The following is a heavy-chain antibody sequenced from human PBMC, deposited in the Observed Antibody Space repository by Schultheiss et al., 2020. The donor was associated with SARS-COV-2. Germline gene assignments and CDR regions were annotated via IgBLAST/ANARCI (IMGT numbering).Heavy chain of an antibody. CDR1: GGSISSYY. V-gene: IGHV4-59*01. CDR2: IYYSGST. CDR3: AREVGTGDRVEWFDP. D-gene: IGHD7-27*01. Sequence: SETLSLTCTVSGGSISSYYWSWIRLPPGKGLEWIGYIYYSGSTNYNPSLKSRVTISVDTSRNHFSLKLSSVTAADTAVYYCAREVGTGDRVEWFDPWGQGTLVTVSS. J-gene: IGHJ5*02.